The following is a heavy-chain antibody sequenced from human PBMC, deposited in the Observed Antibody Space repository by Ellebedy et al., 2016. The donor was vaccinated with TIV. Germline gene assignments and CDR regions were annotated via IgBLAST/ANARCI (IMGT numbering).Heavy chain of an antibody. CDR3: TTRRNYVVFDY. Sequence: GESLKISXAASGFTFSNAWMSWVRQAPGKGLEWVGRIKSKTDGGTTDYAAPVKGRFTISRDDSKNTLYLQMNSLKTEDTAVYYCTTRRNYVVFDYWGQGTLVTVSS. CDR1: GFTFSNAW. V-gene: IGHV3-15*01. D-gene: IGHD1-7*01. J-gene: IGHJ4*02. CDR2: IKSKTDGGTT.